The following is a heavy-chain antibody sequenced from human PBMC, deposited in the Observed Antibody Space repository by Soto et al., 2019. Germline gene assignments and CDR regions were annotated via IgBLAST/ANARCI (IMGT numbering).Heavy chain of an antibody. CDR1: GFTFSSYS. D-gene: IGHD6-6*01. CDR2: ISSSSSYI. CDR3: ARDRPEYSSSRGWYFDL. V-gene: IGHV3-21*01. Sequence: EVQLVESGGGLVKPGGSLRLSCAASGFTFSSYSMNWVRQAPGKGLEWVSSISSSSSYIYYADSVKGRFTISRDNAKNSLYLQMNSLRAEDTAVYYCARDRPEYSSSRGWYFDLWGRGTLVTVSS. J-gene: IGHJ2*01.